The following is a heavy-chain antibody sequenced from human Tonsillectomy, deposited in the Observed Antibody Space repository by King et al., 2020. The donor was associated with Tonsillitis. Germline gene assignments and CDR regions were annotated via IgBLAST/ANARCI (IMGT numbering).Heavy chain of an antibody. J-gene: IGHJ4*02. D-gene: IGHD4-23*01. CDR3: ARDVGGNSDY. Sequence: VQLQESGPGLVKPSETLSLTCSVSGGFISSYFWSWIRQPPGRGLEWIGYIYYSVSTNYNPSLKSRVTISVDSSKNQLSLRLSSATAADTAVYYCARDVGGNSDYWGQGTLVTVSS. CDR1: GGFISSYF. V-gene: IGHV4-59*01. CDR2: IYYSVST.